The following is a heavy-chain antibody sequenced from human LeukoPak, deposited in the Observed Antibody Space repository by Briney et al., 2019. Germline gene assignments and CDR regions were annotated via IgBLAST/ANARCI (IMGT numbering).Heavy chain of an antibody. CDR3: ARNVQAARLGNAFDI. Sequence: ASVKVSCKASGYTFSSYLMHWVRQAPGQGLEWMGIINPSGGSTSYAQKFQGRVTMTRDTSTSTVYMELSSLRSEDTAVYYCARNVQAARLGNAFDIWGQGTMVTVSS. D-gene: IGHD6-6*01. CDR2: INPSGGST. CDR1: GYTFSSYL. J-gene: IGHJ3*02. V-gene: IGHV1-46*01.